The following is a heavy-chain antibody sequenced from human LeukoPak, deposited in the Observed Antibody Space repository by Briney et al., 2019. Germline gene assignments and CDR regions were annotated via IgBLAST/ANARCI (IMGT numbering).Heavy chain of an antibody. CDR1: GFTFSAYG. V-gene: IGHV3-30*18. Sequence: GRSLRLSCAASGFTFSAYGIHWVRQAPGKGLEWVALISYDGSNKKYADSVKGRFTLSRDNSKKTVHLQMISLRPDDTAVYYCAKDDLAVTHMTRVRGATGGFDYWGQGTLVTVSS. D-gene: IGHD3-10*01. J-gene: IGHJ4*02. CDR2: ISYDGSNK. CDR3: AKDDLAVTHMTRVRGATGGFDY.